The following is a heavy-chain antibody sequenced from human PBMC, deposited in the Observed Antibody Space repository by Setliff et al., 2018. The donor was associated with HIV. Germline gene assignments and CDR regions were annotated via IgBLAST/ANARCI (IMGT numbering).Heavy chain of an antibody. CDR3: ATDRPHQQYFELYFYYYLEV. Sequence: SETLSLTCSVSGVSMTNNYWTWIRQSPGKGLEWIGYVHYSGNTRYNPSLKSRVTISVDTSKNKFSLKLSSVTAADTAVYFCATDRPHQQYFELYFYYYLEVWGKGTTVTVSS. D-gene: IGHD3-9*01. J-gene: IGHJ6*03. V-gene: IGHV4-59*01. CDR1: GVSMTNNY. CDR2: VHYSGNT.